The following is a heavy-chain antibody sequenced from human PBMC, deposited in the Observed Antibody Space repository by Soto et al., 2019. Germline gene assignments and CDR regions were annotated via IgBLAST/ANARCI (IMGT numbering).Heavy chain of an antibody. CDR2: IYYSGST. CDR1: GGSISSGDYY. J-gene: IGHJ6*02. Sequence: SETLSLTCTVSGGSISSGDYYWSWIRQPPGKGLEWIGYIYYSGSTYCNPSLKSRVTISVDTSKNQFSLKLSSVTAADTAVYYCASPGGRYVPGSYYDYGMDVWGQGTTVTVS. CDR3: ASPGGRYVPGSYYDYGMDV. D-gene: IGHD3-10*01. V-gene: IGHV4-30-4*01.